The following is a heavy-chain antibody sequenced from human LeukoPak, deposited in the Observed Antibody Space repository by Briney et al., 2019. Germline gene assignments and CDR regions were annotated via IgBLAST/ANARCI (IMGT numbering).Heavy chain of an antibody. D-gene: IGHD6-13*01. Sequence: PGGSLRLSCAASGFTFSSYSMNWVRQAPGKGLEWVSSISSSSSYIYYADSVKGRFTISRDNAKNSLYLQMNSLRAEDTAVYYCARGSIPRLIAAAGPWGQGTLVTASS. CDR3: ARGSIPRLIAAAGP. V-gene: IGHV3-21*01. CDR2: ISSSSSYI. CDR1: GFTFSSYS. J-gene: IGHJ5*02.